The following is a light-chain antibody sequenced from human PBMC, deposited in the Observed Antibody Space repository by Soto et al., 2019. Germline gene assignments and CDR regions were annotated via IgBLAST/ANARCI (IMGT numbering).Light chain of an antibody. J-gene: IGKJ1*01. CDR1: QSISNW. V-gene: IGKV1-5*01. CDR3: QQYNTYGT. CDR2: DAS. Sequence: DLQMTQSPSTLSASVGDRVTITCRASQSISNWLAWYQQKPGKAPKVLIYDASSLESGVPSRFSGSGSGTEFTLTISSLQPDDFATYYCQQYNTYGTFGQGTKVEIK.